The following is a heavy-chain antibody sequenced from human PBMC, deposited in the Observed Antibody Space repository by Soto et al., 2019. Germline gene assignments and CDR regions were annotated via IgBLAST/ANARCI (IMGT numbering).Heavy chain of an antibody. CDR3: AKTYYYGSGTHDAFDI. Sequence: GGSLRLSCAASGFTFSSYAMSWVCQAPGKGLEWVSAISGSGGSTYYADSVKGRFTISRDNSKNTLYLQMNSLRAEDTAVYYCAKTYYYGSGTHDAFDIWGQGTMVTVSS. CDR2: ISGSGGST. J-gene: IGHJ3*02. CDR1: GFTFSSYA. V-gene: IGHV3-23*01. D-gene: IGHD3-10*01.